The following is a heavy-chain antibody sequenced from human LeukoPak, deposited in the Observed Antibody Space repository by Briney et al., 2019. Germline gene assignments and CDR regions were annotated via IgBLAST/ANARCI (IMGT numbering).Heavy chain of an antibody. J-gene: IGHJ4*02. CDR1: GGTFSSYA. V-gene: IGHV1-69*01. Sequence: SVKVSCKASGGTFSSYAISWVRQAPGQGLEWMGGIIPIFGTANYAQKFQGRVTITADESTSTAYMELSSLRSEDTAVYYCARGAPTYYDSSGYYYGDWGQGTLVTVSS. CDR3: ARGAPTYYDSSGYYYGD. D-gene: IGHD3-22*01. CDR2: IIPIFGTA.